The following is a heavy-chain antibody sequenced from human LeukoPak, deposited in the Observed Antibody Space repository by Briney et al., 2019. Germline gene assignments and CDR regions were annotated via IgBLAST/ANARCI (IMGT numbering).Heavy chain of an antibody. J-gene: IGHJ6*04. CDR1: GGSFGGYY. CDR3: ARGSYYGSGRKKSPNYYYYGMDV. D-gene: IGHD3-10*01. CDR2: INHSGST. V-gene: IGHV4-34*01. Sequence: PSETLSLTCAVYGGSFGGYYWSWIRQPPGKGLEGIGKINHSGSTNYNPSLKSRVTISVDTSKNQFSLKLSSVTAADTAVYYCARGSYYGSGRKKSPNYYYYGMDVWGKGTTVTVSS.